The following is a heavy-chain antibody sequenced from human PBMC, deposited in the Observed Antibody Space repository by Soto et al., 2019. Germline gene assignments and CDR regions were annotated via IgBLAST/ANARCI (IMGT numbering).Heavy chain of an antibody. CDR3: ERREYYDILTGYDY. Sequence: SVPGYWPAAGSTFTSDVSSWGRQSPGQGLEWMGWISAYNGNTNYAQKLQGRVTMTTDTSTSTAYMELRSLRSDDTAVYYCERREYYDILTGYDYWGQGTLVTVSS. CDR1: GSTFTSDV. D-gene: IGHD3-9*01. J-gene: IGHJ4*02. CDR2: ISAYNGNT. V-gene: IGHV1-18*01.